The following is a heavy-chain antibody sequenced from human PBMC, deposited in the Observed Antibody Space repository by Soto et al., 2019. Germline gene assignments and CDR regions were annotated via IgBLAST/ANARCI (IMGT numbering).Heavy chain of an antibody. D-gene: IGHD3-3*01. V-gene: IGHV3-64*01. CDR2: ISSNGGST. Sequence: PGGSLRLSCAASGFTFSSYAMHWVRQAPGKGLEYVSAISSNGGSTYYANSVKGRFTISRDNSKNTLYLQMGSLRAEDMAVYYCARDRDFWSGYKPSGYYYYYMDVWGKGTTVTVSS. CDR1: GFTFSSYA. J-gene: IGHJ6*03. CDR3: ARDRDFWSGYKPSGYYYYYMDV.